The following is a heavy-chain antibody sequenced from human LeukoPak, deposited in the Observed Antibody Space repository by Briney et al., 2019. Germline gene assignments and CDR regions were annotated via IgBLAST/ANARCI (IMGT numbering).Heavy chain of an antibody. D-gene: IGHD6-6*01. CDR1: GYTFTSYA. J-gene: IGHJ6*02. V-gene: IGHV7-4-1*02. CDR2: INTNTGNP. Sequence: ASAKVSCKASGYTFTSYAMNWVRQSPGQGLEWMGWINTNTGNPTYAQGFTGRFVFSLDTSVSTAYLQISSLKAEDTAVYYCAREGQEAALSLYYYYSGMDVWGQGTTVTVSS. CDR3: AREGQEAALSLYYYYSGMDV.